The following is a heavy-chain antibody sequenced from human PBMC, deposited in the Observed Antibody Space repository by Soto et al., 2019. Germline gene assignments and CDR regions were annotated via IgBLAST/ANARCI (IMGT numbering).Heavy chain of an antibody. CDR2: IIPTFGTP. J-gene: IGHJ4*02. V-gene: IGHV1-69*06. Sequence: QVQLVQSGTVVQRRGSSVKVSCQASGGTFSSHGMAWVRQAPGQGLEWMGGIIPTFGTPTYAPKFQGRVTIPADKSTKTAYMELSSLIAEDTGGYYCASERSAEYFDFWGEGTRMTVSS. CDR3: ASERSAEYFDF. D-gene: IGHD1-26*01. CDR1: GGTFSSHG.